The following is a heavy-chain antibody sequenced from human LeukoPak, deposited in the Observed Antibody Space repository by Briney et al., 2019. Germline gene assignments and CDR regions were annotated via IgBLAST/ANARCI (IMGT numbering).Heavy chain of an antibody. CDR2: IYYSGST. J-gene: IGHJ4*02. D-gene: IGHD2-15*01. CDR1: GGSISSSSYY. V-gene: IGHV4-39*01. Sequence: SETLSLTCTVSGGSISSSSYYWGWIRQPPGKGLEWIGSIYYSGSTYYNPSLKSRVTISVDTSKNQFSLKLSSVTAADTAVYYCARHNIVVVVAAYFDYWGQGTLVTVSS. CDR3: ARHNIVVVVAAYFDY.